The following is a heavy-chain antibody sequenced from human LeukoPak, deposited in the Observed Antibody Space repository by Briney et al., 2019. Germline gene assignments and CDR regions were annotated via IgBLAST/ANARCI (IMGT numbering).Heavy chain of an antibody. CDR2: ISAYNGNT. Sequence: ASVKVSCKASGYTFTSYGISWVRQAPGQGRERMGWISAYNGNTNYAQKLQGRVTMTTDTSTSTAYMELRSLRSDDTAVYYCATTLDYYDSSVLRIGAFDIWGQGTMVTVSS. V-gene: IGHV1-18*01. CDR1: GYTFTSYG. CDR3: ATTLDYYDSSVLRIGAFDI. D-gene: IGHD3-22*01. J-gene: IGHJ3*02.